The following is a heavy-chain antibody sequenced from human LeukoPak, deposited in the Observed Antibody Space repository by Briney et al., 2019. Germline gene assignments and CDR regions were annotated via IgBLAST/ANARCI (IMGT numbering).Heavy chain of an antibody. V-gene: IGHV3-74*01. CDR3: ARLGSGSLRPYHFDY. Sequence: GGSLRLSCAASGLTISDSWIHWVRQVPGKGLMWVSRLASDENNRIYADSVKGRFTISRDNSKNTLYLQMNSLRAEDTAVYYCARLGSGSLRPYHFDYWGQGTLVTVSS. J-gene: IGHJ4*02. CDR2: LASDENNR. D-gene: IGHD3-10*01. CDR1: GLTISDSW.